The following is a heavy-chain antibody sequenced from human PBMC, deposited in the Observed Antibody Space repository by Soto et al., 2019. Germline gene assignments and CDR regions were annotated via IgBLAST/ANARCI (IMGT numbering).Heavy chain of an antibody. D-gene: IGHD5-12*01. CDR3: ASDPLDAHSGHLAYHYGMDV. Sequence: GSLGLACAASGFTFSSYAMHGVRQAPGKGLEWVAVISYDGSNKYYADSVKGRFTISRDNSKNTLYLQMNSLRAEETAVYYCASDPLDAHSGHLAYHYGMDVWGQGTTVTVSS. V-gene: IGHV3-30-3*01. CDR1: GFTFSSYA. CDR2: ISYDGSNK. J-gene: IGHJ6*02.